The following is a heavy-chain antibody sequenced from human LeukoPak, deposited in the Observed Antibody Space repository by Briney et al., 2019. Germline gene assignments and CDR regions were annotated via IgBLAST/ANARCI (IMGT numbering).Heavy chain of an antibody. V-gene: IGHV4-61*09. D-gene: IGHD6-13*01. CDR2: IYTSGST. J-gene: IGHJ1*01. CDR3: ARDFVIAATTEYFQY. CDR1: GGSISSGSYY. Sequence: SETLSLTCTVSGGSISSGSYYWSWIRQPAGKGLEWTGHIYTSGSTKYNPSLKSRVTISADTSKNQFSLKLSSVTAADTAVYYCARDFVIAATTEYFQYWGQGTLVTVSS.